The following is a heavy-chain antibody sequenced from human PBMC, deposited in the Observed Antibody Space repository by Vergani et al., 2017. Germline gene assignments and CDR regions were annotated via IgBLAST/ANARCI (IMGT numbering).Heavy chain of an antibody. V-gene: IGHV3-23*01. J-gene: IGHJ3*02. Sequence: EVQLLESAGGLVQPGGSLRLSCAASGFTFSNYAMSWVRQAPGKGLEWVSTISGSGGSTYYADSVKGRFTISRDNSKNTLYLQMNSLRAEDTAVYYCAKDPPYYDILTGYYGDAFDIWGQGTMVTVSS. CDR2: ISGSGGST. CDR3: AKDPPYYDILTGYYGDAFDI. D-gene: IGHD3-9*01. CDR1: GFTFSNYA.